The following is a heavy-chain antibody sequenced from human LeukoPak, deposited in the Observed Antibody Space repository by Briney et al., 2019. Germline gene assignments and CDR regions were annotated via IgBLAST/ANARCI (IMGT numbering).Heavy chain of an antibody. D-gene: IGHD6-19*01. V-gene: IGHV4-34*01. CDR3: ARRPRDSSGDRPRKIDY. Sequence: SETLSLTCAVYGGSFSGYYWSWIRQPPGKGLEWIGEINHSGSTNYNPSLKSRVTISVDTSKNQFSLKLSSVTAADTAVYYCARRPRDSSGDRPRKIDYWGQGTLVTVSS. J-gene: IGHJ4*02. CDR1: GGSFSGYY. CDR2: INHSGST.